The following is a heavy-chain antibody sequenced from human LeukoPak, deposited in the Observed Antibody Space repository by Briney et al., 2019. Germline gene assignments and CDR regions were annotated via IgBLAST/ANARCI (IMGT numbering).Heavy chain of an antibody. CDR1: GGSISSYY. J-gene: IGHJ4*02. D-gene: IGHD5-18*01. Sequence: TSETLSLTCTVSGGSISSYYWSWIRQPPGKGLEWIGYIYYSGSTNYNPSLKSRVTISVDTSKNQFSLKLSSVTAADTAVYYCARCTYSYGYYFDYWGQGTLVTVSS. CDR2: IYYSGST. V-gene: IGHV4-59*01. CDR3: ARCTYSYGYYFDY.